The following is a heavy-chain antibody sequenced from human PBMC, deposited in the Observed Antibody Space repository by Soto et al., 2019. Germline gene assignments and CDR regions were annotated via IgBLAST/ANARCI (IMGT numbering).Heavy chain of an antibody. CDR2: IWYDGSNK. V-gene: IGHV3-33*01. CDR1: GFTFSSYG. D-gene: IGHD2-2*01. Sequence: QVQLVESGGGVVQPGRSLRLSCAASGFTFSSYGMHWVRQAPGKGLEWVAVIWYDGSNKYYADSVKGRFTISRDNSKNTLYLQMNGLRAEDTAVYYCARDASCSSTSCPPHYGMDVWGQGTTVTVSS. CDR3: ARDASCSSTSCPPHYGMDV. J-gene: IGHJ6*02.